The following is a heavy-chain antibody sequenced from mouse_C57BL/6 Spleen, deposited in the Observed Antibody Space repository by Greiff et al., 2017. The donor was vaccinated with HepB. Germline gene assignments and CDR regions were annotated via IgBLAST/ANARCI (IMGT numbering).Heavy chain of an antibody. CDR3: ARSTVVATGAMDY. CDR1: GFTFSDYY. CDR2: INYDGSST. V-gene: IGHV5-16*01. Sequence: EVQRVESEGGLVQPGSSMKLSCTASGFTFSDYYMAWVRQVPEKGLEWVANINYDGSSTYYLDSLKSRFIISRDNAKNILYLQMSSLKSEDTATYYCARSTVVATGAMDYWGQGTSVTVSS. D-gene: IGHD1-1*01. J-gene: IGHJ4*01.